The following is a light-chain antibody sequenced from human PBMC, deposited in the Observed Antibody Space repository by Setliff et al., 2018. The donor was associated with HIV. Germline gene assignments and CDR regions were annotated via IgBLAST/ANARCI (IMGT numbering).Light chain of an antibody. J-gene: IGKJ5*01. CDR2: AAS. CDR3: QQPASFPIT. Sequence: DIQMTQSPSFVSASVGVRVTITCRPSQNMDRWLAWYQQKAGKAPNLLVYAASKLRSGVPSRFSGSDSGTDFTLTISSLQPEDSATYYCQQPASFPITFGQGTRLEIK. V-gene: IGKV1-12*01. CDR1: QNMDRW.